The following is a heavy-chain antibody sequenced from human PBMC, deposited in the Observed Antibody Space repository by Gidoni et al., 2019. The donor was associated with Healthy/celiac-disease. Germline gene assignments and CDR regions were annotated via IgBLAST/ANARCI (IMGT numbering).Heavy chain of an antibody. CDR2: ISYDGSNK. CDR1: GFTFSSYG. CDR3: AKEGHCSGGSCLSVLPCY. D-gene: IGHD2-15*01. Sequence: QVQLVESGGGVVQPGRSLRLSCAASGFTFSSYGMHWGRQAPGTGLEWVAVISYDGSNKYYADSVKGRFTISRDNSKNTLYLQMNSLRAEDTAVYYCAKEGHCSGGSCLSVLPCYWGQGTLVTVSS. V-gene: IGHV3-30*18. J-gene: IGHJ4*02.